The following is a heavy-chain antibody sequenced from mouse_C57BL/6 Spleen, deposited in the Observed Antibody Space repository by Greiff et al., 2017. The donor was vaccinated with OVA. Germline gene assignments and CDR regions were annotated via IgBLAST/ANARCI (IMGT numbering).Heavy chain of an antibody. J-gene: IGHJ3*01. CDR3: ASDYYGSSYWFAY. Sequence: VQLQQSDAELVKPGASVKISCKVSGYTFTDHTIHWMKQRPEQGLEWIGYIYPRDGSTKYNEKFKGKATLTADKSSSTAYMQLNSLTSEDSAVYCCASDYYGSSYWFAYWGQGTLVTVSA. CDR1: GYTFTDHT. V-gene: IGHV1-78*01. D-gene: IGHD1-1*01. CDR2: IYPRDGST.